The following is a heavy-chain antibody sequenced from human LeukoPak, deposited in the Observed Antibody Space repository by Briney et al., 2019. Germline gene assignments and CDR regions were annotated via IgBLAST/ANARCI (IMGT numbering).Heavy chain of an antibody. J-gene: IGHJ4*02. CDR3: AREGYYYDSSGSPW. Sequence: SETLSLTCTVSGGSISSYYWSWIRQPAGKGLVWIGRIYTSGSTNYNPSLKSRVTMSVDTSKNQSSLKLSSVTAADTAVYYCAREGYYYDSSGSPWWGQGTLVTVSS. V-gene: IGHV4-4*07. CDR2: IYTSGST. CDR1: GGSISSYY. D-gene: IGHD3-22*01.